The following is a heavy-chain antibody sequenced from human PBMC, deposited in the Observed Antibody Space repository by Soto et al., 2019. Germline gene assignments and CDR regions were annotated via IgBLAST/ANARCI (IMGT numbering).Heavy chain of an antibody. V-gene: IGHV1-2*02. CDR2: INPNSGGT. Sequence: ASVKVSCKASGYTFTGYYMHWVRQAPGQGLEWMGWINPNSGGTNYAQKFQGRVTMTRDTSISTAYMELSRLRSDDTAVYYCAREAPDTVATTPARGAEFQHWGQGTLVTVSS. D-gene: IGHD5-12*01. J-gene: IGHJ1*01. CDR1: GYTFTGYY. CDR3: AREAPDTVATTPARGAEFQH.